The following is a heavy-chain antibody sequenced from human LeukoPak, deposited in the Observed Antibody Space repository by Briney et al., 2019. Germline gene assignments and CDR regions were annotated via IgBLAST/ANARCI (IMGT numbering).Heavy chain of an antibody. CDR1: GLTFSSSA. CDR3: AKDASYNYGPLES. J-gene: IGHJ4*02. Sequence: GRSLRLSSAASGLTFSSSAMTWLPQAPGKGLESVSTISHSGGSTYYADSVKGRFTISRDNPKNTLYLQMNSLRADDTAVYYCAKDASYNYGPLESWGQGSLVTVSS. D-gene: IGHD5-18*01. V-gene: IGHV3-23*01. CDR2: ISHSGGST.